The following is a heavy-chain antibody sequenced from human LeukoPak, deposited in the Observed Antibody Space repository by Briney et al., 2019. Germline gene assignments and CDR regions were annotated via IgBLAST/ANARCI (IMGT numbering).Heavy chain of an antibody. V-gene: IGHV4-59*01. Sequence: PSETLSLTCMDPRGSIRSYNWCWIRQPPGKGLEWIGYISYSGSTNFNPSLKSRVTISVDTSKNQFSLKLSSVTAADTAVYYCARKVTAGTNLNWFDTWGQGTLVTVSS. J-gene: IGHJ5*02. CDR1: RGSIRSYN. D-gene: IGHD1-1*01. CDR2: ISYSGST. CDR3: ARKVTAGTNLNWFDT.